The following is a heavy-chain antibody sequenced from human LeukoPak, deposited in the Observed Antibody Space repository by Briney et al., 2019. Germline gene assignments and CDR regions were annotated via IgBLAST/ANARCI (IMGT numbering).Heavy chain of an antibody. CDR2: ISGSGSGGRT. V-gene: IGHV3-23*01. J-gene: IGHJ4*02. D-gene: IGHD6-19*01. CDR3: AKEEWLGKMNFFDY. Sequence: GGSLRLSCAASGFAFSSYAMSWVRQAPGQGLEWVSSISGSGSGGRTYYADSVKGRFIISRDTSKNTLYPQMNSLRAEDTAVYFCAKEEWLGKMNFFDYWGQGTLVTVSS. CDR1: GFAFSSYA.